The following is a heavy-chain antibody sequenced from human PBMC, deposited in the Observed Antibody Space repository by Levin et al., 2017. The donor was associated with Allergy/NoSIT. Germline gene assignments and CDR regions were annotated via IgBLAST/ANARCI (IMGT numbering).Heavy chain of an antibody. CDR2: ISWNSGSI. D-gene: IGHD6-6*01. CDR3: AKSIAARSGGDAFDI. V-gene: IGHV3-9*01. J-gene: IGHJ3*02. Sequence: GGSLRLSCAASGFTFDDYAMHWVRQAPGKGLEWVSGISWNSGSIGYADSVKGRFTISRDNAKNSLYLQMNSLRAEDTALYYCAKSIAARSGGDAFDIWGQGTMVTVSS. CDR1: GFTFDDYA.